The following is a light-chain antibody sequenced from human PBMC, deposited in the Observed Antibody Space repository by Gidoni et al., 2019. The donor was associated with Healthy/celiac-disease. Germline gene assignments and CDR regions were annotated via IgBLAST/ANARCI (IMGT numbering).Light chain of an antibody. Sequence: EMVTTQSPATLSVSPGERATLSCRASQSVSSNLAWYQQKPGQAPRLLIYGASTRATGIPARFSGSGSGTEFTLTISSLQSEDFAVYYGQQYNNWPRTFGQGTKVEIK. V-gene: IGKV3-15*01. J-gene: IGKJ1*01. CDR1: QSVSSN. CDR3: QQYNNWPRT. CDR2: GAS.